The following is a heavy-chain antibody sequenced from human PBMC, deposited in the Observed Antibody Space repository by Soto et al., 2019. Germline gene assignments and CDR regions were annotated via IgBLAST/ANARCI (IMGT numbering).Heavy chain of an antibody. CDR1: GYTFTGYY. Sequence: ASVKFSCKASGYTFTGYYMHWVRQAPGQGLEWMGWINPNSGGTNYAQKLQGRVTMTTDTSTSTAYMELRSLRSDDTAVYYCARDDGYCSGGSCYANWFDPWGQGTLVTVSS. CDR3: ARDDGYCSGGSCYANWFDP. J-gene: IGHJ5*02. D-gene: IGHD2-15*01. V-gene: IGHV1-2*02. CDR2: INPNSGGT.